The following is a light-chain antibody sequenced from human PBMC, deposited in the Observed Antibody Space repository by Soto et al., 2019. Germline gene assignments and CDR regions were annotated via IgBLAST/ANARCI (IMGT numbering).Light chain of an antibody. V-gene: IGLV1-47*01. Sequence: QSALTQPPSASGTPGQRVTISCSGSSSNIGSNYVYWYQQLPGTAPKLLIYRNNQRPSGVPDRFSGSKSGTSASLAISGHRSEDEADYYCAAWDDSLSGPVFGGGTQLTVL. CDR3: AAWDDSLSGPV. J-gene: IGLJ7*01. CDR2: RNN. CDR1: SSNIGSNY.